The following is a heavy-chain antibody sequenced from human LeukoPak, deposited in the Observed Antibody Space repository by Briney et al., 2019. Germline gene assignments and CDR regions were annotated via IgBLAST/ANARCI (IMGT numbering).Heavy chain of an antibody. CDR3: AREGLGSGSYFSAWFGP. V-gene: IGHV3-30*03. D-gene: IGHD3-10*01. Sequence: GGSLRLSCVASRFTFTNYGMHWVRQAPGKGLEWVAVVSYDGSTTYYADSVKGRFTISRDNSKNTLYLQLNSLRLEDTAVYYCAREGLGSGSYFSAWFGPWGQGTLVTVSS. CDR1: RFTFTNYG. CDR2: VSYDGSTT. J-gene: IGHJ5*02.